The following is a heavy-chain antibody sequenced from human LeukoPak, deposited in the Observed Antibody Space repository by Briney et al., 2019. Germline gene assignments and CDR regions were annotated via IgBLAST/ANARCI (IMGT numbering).Heavy chain of an antibody. CDR1: GYTFTGYY. D-gene: IGHD1-26*01. CDR3: ARARVRQAGSFDY. J-gene: IGHJ4*02. V-gene: IGHV1-2*02. CDR2: INPNSGGT. Sequence: ASVKVSCKASGYTFTGYYMHWVRQAPGQGLEWMGWINPNSGGTNYAQKFQGRVTMTRDTSISTAYMELSRLRSDDTAVYYCARARVRQAGSFDYWGQGTLVTVSS.